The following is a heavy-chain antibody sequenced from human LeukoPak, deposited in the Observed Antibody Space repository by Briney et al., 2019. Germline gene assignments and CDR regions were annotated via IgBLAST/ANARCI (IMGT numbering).Heavy chain of an antibody. CDR2: INHSGST. D-gene: IGHD5-18*01. J-gene: IGHJ3*02. CDR1: GGSFSGYY. CDR3: AREPSGYSYGPDAFDI. Sequence: SETLSLTCAVYGGSFSGYYWSWIRQPPGKGLEWIGEINHSGSTNYNPSLKSRVTISVDTSKNQFPLKLSSVTAADTAVYYCAREPSGYSYGPDAFDIWGQGTMVTVSS. V-gene: IGHV4-34*01.